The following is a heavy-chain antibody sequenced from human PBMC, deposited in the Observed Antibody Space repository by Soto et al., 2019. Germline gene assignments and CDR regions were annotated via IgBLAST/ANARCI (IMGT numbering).Heavy chain of an antibody. CDR1: GFTFSSYA. D-gene: IGHD3-22*01. Sequence: PGGSLRLSCAASGFTFSSYAMSWVRQAPGKGLEWVSAISGSGGCTYYADSVKGRFTISRDNSKNTLYLQMNSLRAEDTAVYYCAKVTYYYDSSGYYYFDYWGQGTLVTVSS. CDR2: ISGSGGCT. J-gene: IGHJ4*02. V-gene: IGHV3-23*01. CDR3: AKVTYYYDSSGYYYFDY.